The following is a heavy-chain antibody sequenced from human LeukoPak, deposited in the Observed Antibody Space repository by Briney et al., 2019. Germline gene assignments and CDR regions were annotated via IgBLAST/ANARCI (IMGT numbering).Heavy chain of an antibody. Sequence: PGGSLRLSCSASGFIFSSFAMVWDRQAPGKGLEYVSGISSDGGRTNYADSVKARFTISRDNSKVTLYLQMTSLRPEDTAIYYCVKGPCWNYFYFDYWGQGTLVTVSS. J-gene: IGHJ4*02. CDR3: VKGPCWNYFYFDY. CDR2: ISSDGGRT. CDR1: GFIFSSFA. D-gene: IGHD1-7*01. V-gene: IGHV3-64D*09.